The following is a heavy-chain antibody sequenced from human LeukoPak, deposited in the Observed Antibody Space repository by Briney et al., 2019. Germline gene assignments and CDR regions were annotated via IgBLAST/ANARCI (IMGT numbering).Heavy chain of an antibody. CDR2: IYDRGST. J-gene: IGHJ4*02. CDR3: ARGRTFDN. Sequence: SETLSLTCTVSGDSISSGGYYWSWIRQPPGKGLEWIGNIYDRGSTKYNPSLKSRVTISVDTSKNQFSLRLSSVTAADTAVYYCARGRTFDNWGQGTLVTVSS. V-gene: IGHV4-61*08. CDR1: GDSISSGGYY.